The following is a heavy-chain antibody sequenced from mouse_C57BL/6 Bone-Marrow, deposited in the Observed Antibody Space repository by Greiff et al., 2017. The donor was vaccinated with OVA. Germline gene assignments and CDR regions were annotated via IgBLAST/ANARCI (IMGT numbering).Heavy chain of an antibody. J-gene: IGHJ4*01. V-gene: IGHV5-4*03. CDR2: ISDGGSSI. CDR3: ARAVLRYPHYYAREG. Sequence: EVMLVESGGGLVKPGGSLKLSCAASGFTFSGYAMSWVRQTPEKRLEWVASISDGGSSIYYPDNVKGRFTISRDNAKNNLYLQMSHLKSEDTAMYYCARAVLRYPHYYAREGWGKRTSVTVSS. D-gene: IGHD1-1*01. CDR1: GFTFSGYA.